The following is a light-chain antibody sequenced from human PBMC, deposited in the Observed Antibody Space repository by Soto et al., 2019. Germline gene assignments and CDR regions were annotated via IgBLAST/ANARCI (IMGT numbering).Light chain of an antibody. CDR2: GAS. CDR3: QQGNSFPLT. Sequence: DIQMTQSPSFVSASVGDRVTITCQASQDISTWLAWYQQKPGKAPKLLIYGASSFQSGVPSRFSGSGSGRDFTLTINSLQPEDFATYFCQQGNSFPLTFGGGTKVEI. J-gene: IGKJ4*01. CDR1: QDISTW. V-gene: IGKV1-12*01.